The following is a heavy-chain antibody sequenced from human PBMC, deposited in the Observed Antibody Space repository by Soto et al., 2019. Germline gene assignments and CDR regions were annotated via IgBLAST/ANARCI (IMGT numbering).Heavy chain of an antibody. CDR1: GFTFGTTD. J-gene: IGHJ5*02. CDR3: VKNSGWFNT. D-gene: IGHD3-10*01. CDR2: IDGSGGIT. Sequence: LRLSCAASGFTFGTTDISWVRQSPGEGLEWVSTIDGSGGITYYADSVKGRFTISRDNSRNTVYLQMNSLRGDDTALYYCVKNSGWFNTWGQGALVTVSS. V-gene: IGHV3-23*01.